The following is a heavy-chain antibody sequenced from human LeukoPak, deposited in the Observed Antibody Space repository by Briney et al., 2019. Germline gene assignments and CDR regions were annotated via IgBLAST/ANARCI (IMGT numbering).Heavy chain of an antibody. CDR3: ARGAGTMAVSYFSYYYMDV. D-gene: IGHD4-23*01. Sequence: SETLSLTCTVSGGSVSSHFWSWIRQPPGKGLEWIGYIYNSGITNYNPSLKSRVTMSVDTSKNQFSLKLSSVTASDTAVYYCARGAGTMAVSYFSYYYMDVWGKGTTVTVSS. J-gene: IGHJ6*03. CDR2: IYNSGIT. CDR1: GGSVSSHF. V-gene: IGHV4-4*09.